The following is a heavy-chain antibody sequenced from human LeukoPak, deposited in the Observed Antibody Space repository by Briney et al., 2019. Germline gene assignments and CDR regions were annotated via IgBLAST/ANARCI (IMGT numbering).Heavy chain of an antibody. Sequence: SETLSLTCTVSGGSITSYFWTWIRQPPGKGLEWIGYIYHSGSTNYNPSLKSRVTISVDTSKNQFSLRLTSVTAADTAVYYCARHVGYSTSGFPPAHFDYWGQGTLVTVSS. V-gene: IGHV4-59*08. CDR1: GGSITSYF. CDR2: IYHSGST. CDR3: ARHVGYSTSGFPPAHFDY. J-gene: IGHJ4*02. D-gene: IGHD6-13*01.